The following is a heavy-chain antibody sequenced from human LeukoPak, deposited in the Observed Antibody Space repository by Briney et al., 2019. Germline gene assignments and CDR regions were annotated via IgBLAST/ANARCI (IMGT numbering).Heavy chain of an antibody. CDR2: SSGSGGST. V-gene: IGHV3-23*01. CDR1: GFTFSSYA. J-gene: IGHJ6*02. D-gene: IGHD3-10*01. CDR3: AKDYYYGSGSYYNLNMDV. Sequence: GGSLRLSCAASGFTFSSYAMSWVRQAPGKGLEWVSASSGSGGSTYYADSVKGRFTISRDNSKNTLYLQMNSLRAEDTAVYYCAKDYYYGSGSYYNLNMDVWGQGTTVTVSS.